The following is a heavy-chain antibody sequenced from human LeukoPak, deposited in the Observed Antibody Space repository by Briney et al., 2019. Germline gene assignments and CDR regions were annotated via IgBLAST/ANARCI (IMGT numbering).Heavy chain of an antibody. Sequence: SETLSLTCTVSGGSISSSSYYWGWIRQPPGKGLEWIGSIYYSGSTYYNPSLKSRVTISVDTSKNQFSLKLSSVTAADTAVYYCAREGDLYYFDYWGQGTLVTVSS. V-gene: IGHV4-39*07. CDR1: GGSISSSSYY. J-gene: IGHJ4*02. D-gene: IGHD3-16*01. CDR2: IYYSGST. CDR3: AREGDLYYFDY.